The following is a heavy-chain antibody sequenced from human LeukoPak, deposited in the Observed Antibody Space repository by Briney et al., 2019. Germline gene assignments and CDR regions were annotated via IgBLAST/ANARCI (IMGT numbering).Heavy chain of an antibody. CDR3: ARGGFLDPFDP. J-gene: IGHJ5*02. D-gene: IGHD1-1*01. CDR2: IYYTGST. CDR1: GGSIRSYY. Sequence: PSETLSLTCTVSGGSIRSYYWTWIRQPPGKGLEWIGYIYYTGSTYYTPSLKSRVTISVDMSRNQFSLKLTSVTAADTAVYYCARGGFLDPFDPWGQGTLVTVSS. V-gene: IGHV4-59*01.